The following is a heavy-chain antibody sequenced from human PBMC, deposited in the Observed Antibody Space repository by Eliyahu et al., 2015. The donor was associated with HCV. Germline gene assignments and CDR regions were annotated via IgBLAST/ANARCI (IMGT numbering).Heavy chain of an antibody. D-gene: IGHD3-10*01. CDR1: GFTVSSNY. J-gene: IGHJ4*02. CDR2: IYSGGST. Sequence: EVQLVESGGGLVQPGGSLRLSCAASGFTVSSNYMSWVRQAPGKGLEWVSVIYSGGSTYYADSVKGRFTISRDNSKNTLYLQMNSLRAEDTAVYYCARGLRGYGSGSQTDYWGQGTLVTVSS. V-gene: IGHV3-66*02. CDR3: ARGLRGYGSGSQTDY.